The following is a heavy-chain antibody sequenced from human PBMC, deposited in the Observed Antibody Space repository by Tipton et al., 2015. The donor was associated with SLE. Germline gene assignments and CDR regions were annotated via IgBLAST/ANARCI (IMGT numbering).Heavy chain of an antibody. J-gene: IGHJ6*03. V-gene: IGHV3-33*01. CDR1: GFTFSSYG. D-gene: IGHD6-19*01. CDR3: ARDRLVVAGFYMDV. CDR2: LWNDGTKE. Sequence: SLRLSCETSGFTFSSYGMHWVRQAPGKGLEWVAVLWNDGTKEYYAESVKGRFTISRDNSKNTLYLQMNSLRAEDTAVYYCARDRLVVAGFYMDVWGKGTTVTVSS.